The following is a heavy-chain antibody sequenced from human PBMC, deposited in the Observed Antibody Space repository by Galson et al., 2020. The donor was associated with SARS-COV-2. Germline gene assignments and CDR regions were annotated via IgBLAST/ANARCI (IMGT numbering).Heavy chain of an antibody. J-gene: IGHJ4*02. Sequence: GGSLRLSCAASGFTFSASAMHWDRQAPGKGQEYVASITSNGGTTYYANSAQGRFTISRDNSKNTLYLQMGSLRVEDMAVYYCARDRASVGDYWGQGTLVTVSS. CDR2: ITSNGGTT. CDR3: ARDRASVGDY. D-gene: IGHD2-15*01. V-gene: IGHV3-64*01. CDR1: GFTFSASA.